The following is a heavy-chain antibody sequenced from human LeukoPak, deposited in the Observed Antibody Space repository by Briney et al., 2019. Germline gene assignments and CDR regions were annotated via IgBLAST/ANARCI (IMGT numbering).Heavy chain of an antibody. V-gene: IGHV4-59*12. CDR1: GGSISSYY. D-gene: IGHD3-10*01. CDR2: IYYSGGT. Sequence: SETLSLTCTVSGGSISSYYWSWVRQPPGKGLEWIGYIYYSGGTNYNPSLKSRVTISVDTSKNQFSLKLSSVTAADTAVYYCARVVNGSGSYYYYYYGMDVWGQGTTVTVSS. CDR3: ARVVNGSGSYYYYYYGMDV. J-gene: IGHJ6*02.